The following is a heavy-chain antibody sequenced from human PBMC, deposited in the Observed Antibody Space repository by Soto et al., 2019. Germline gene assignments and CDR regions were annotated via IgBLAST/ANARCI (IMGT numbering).Heavy chain of an antibody. J-gene: IGHJ6*01. V-gene: IGHV5-10-1*01. CDR3: ARLLQQSYYHYGVDV. D-gene: IGHD1-1*01. CDR1: GYSFTSYW. CDR2: IDPSDSYT. Sequence: VESLRISCKVSGYSFTSYWIIWVLQMPGKGLEWMGRIDPSDSYTNYSPSFQGHVTISADKSISTAYLQWSSLKASDTSMYYCARLLQQSYYHYGVDVWRQGTTVTVSS.